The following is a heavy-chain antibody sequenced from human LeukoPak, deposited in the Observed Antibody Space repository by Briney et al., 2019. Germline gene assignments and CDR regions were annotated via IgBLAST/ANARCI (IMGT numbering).Heavy chain of an antibody. Sequence: VASVKVSCKASGGTFSSYAISWVGQAPGQGREWMGGIIPIFGTANYAQKFQGRVTITADESTSTAYMELSSLRSEGTAVYYCARDTLYCSGGSCYSGFDYWGQGTLVTVSS. CDR2: IIPIFGTA. D-gene: IGHD2-15*01. J-gene: IGHJ4*02. V-gene: IGHV1-69*01. CDR3: ARDTLYCSGGSCYSGFDY. CDR1: GGTFSSYA.